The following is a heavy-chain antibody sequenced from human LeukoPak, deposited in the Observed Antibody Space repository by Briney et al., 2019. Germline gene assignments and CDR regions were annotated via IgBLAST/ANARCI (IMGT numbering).Heavy chain of an antibody. CDR2: INTNTGNP. CDR1: GYTFTSYA. D-gene: IGHD3-10*01. J-gene: IGHJ3*02. CDR3: AREVVRSGALDAFDI. V-gene: IGHV7-4-1*02. Sequence: ASVKVSCKASGYTFTSYAMNWVRQAPGQGLEWMGWINTNTGNPTYAQGFTGRFVFSLDTSVSTAYLQISSLKAEDTAVYYCAREVVRSGALDAFDIWGQGTMVTVSS.